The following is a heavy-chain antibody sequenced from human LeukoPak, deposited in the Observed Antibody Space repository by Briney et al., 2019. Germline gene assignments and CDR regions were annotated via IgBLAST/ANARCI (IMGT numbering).Heavy chain of an antibody. CDR1: GSSLSTSGVG. J-gene: IGHJ5*02. D-gene: IGHD3-10*01. V-gene: IGHV2-5*01. Sequence: SGPTLVNPTQTLTLTCTFSGSSLSTSGVGVGWIRQPPGKALEWLALIYWNDDKRYSPSLKSRLTITKDTSKNQVVLTMTNMDPVDTATYYCAHHYYYGSGSYYNDLNWFDPWGQGTLVTVSS. CDR2: IYWNDDK. CDR3: AHHYYYGSGSYYNDLNWFDP.